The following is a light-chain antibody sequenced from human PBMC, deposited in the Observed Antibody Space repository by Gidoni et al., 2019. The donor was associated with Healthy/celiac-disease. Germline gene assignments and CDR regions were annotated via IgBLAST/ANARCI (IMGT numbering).Light chain of an antibody. Sequence: SQMTQSPSTLSASVGDRVTILTCRASPSISSYLNWYQQKPGKAPKLLIYAASSLQSGVPSRFSGSGSGTDFTLTISSLQPEDFATYYCQQCYSTPPCTFVQGTKVEIK. V-gene: IGKV1-39*01. J-gene: IGKJ1*01. CDR3: QQCYSTPPCT. CDR2: AAS. CDR1: PSISSY.